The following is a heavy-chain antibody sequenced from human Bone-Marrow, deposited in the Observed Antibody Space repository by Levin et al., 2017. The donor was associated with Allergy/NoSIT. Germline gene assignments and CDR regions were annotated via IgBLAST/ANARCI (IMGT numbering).Heavy chain of an antibody. V-gene: IGHV2-5*01. Sequence: VSGPTLVKPTQTLTLTCTFSGFSLTTNGVGVGWIRQPPGKALEWLTVIYWNDDKRYSPSLKSRLTITKDTPKNQVGLTMTDMDPVDTATYYCAHRRLGTQISHCDSVVCLDAFDIWGQGTMVTVSS. D-gene: IGHD2/OR15-2a*01. CDR3: AHRRLGTQISHCDSVVCLDAFDI. CDR2: IYWNDDK. CDR1: GFSLTTNGVG. J-gene: IGHJ3*02.